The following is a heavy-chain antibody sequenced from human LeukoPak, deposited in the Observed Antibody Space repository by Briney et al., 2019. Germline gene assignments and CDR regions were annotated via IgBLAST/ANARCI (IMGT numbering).Heavy chain of an antibody. Sequence: SETLSLTCTVSGGSISSSNYYWGWIRQPPGKGLEWIGSIYYSGSTFYNPSLKSRVSISVDTSKNQFSLNLKSVTAADTAVYYCARGGTAWNFDHWGQGTLVTVSS. D-gene: IGHD1-1*01. CDR2: IYYSGST. V-gene: IGHV4-39*07. J-gene: IGHJ4*02. CDR1: GGSISSSNYY. CDR3: ARGGTAWNFDH.